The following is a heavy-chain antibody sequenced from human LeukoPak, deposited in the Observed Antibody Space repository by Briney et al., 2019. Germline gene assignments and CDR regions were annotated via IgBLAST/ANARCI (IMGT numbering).Heavy chain of an antibody. J-gene: IGHJ4*02. V-gene: IGHV3-53*01. CDR2: IYSGGKT. Sequence: GGSLRLSCAASGFTVSSNYMSWVRQAPGKGLEWVSVIYSGGKTYYADSVKGRFTISRDNSKNTLYLQMNTLRAEDTAVYYCARGDSSSWYYFDYWGQGTLVTVSS. CDR1: GFTVSSNY. CDR3: ARGDSSSWYYFDY. D-gene: IGHD6-13*01.